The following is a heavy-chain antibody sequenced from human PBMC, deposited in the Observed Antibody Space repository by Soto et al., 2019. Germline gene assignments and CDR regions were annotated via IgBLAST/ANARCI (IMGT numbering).Heavy chain of an antibody. D-gene: IGHD1-26*01. J-gene: IGHJ4*02. CDR2: ISYDGSNK. CDR1: GFTFSSYG. Sequence: PGGSLRLSCAASGFTFSSYGMHWVRQAPGKGLEWVAVISYDGSNKYYADSVKGRFTISRDNSKNTLYLQMNSLRAEDTAVYHCATIPVGATLPLDYWGQGTLATVSS. CDR3: ATIPVGATLPLDY. V-gene: IGHV3-30*03.